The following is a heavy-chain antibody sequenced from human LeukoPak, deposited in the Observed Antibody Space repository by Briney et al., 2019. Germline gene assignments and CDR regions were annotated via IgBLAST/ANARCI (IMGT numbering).Heavy chain of an antibody. V-gene: IGHV3-23*01. CDR1: GFAFSYYA. CDR3: AKDIYSAYDLARAFDF. Sequence: GGSLRLSCAASGFAFSYYAMSWVRQAPGKGLEWVSAISGSGNTHYTDSVKGRFTISRDNSKSTLDLQMNSLRVEDTALYYCAKDIYSAYDLARAFDFWGQGTLVTVST. CDR2: ISGSGNT. J-gene: IGHJ4*01. D-gene: IGHD5-12*01.